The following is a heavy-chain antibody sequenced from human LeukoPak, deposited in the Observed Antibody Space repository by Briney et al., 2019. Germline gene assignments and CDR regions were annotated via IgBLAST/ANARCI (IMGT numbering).Heavy chain of an antibody. V-gene: IGHV1-2*02. Sequence: ASVKVSCKASGYTFTGYYMHWVRQAPGQGLEGMGSITPISGGTNYPQKFHGTVTMTRDTSISTAYMELSRLRSDDTAVYYCARERGYGDYFDYWGQGTLVTVSS. CDR2: ITPISGGT. J-gene: IGHJ4*02. CDR1: GYTFTGYY. CDR3: ARERGYGDYFDY. D-gene: IGHD3-22*01.